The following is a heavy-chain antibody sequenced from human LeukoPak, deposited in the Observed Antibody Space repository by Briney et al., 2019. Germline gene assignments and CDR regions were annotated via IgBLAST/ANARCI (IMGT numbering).Heavy chain of an antibody. D-gene: IGHD3-10*01. CDR1: GFTFSSYG. V-gene: IGHV3-30*18. J-gene: IGHJ6*04. CDR3: AKHTGGWYYYGMDV. CDR2: ISYDGSNK. Sequence: GGSLRLSCAASGFTFSSYGMHWVRQAPGKGLEWGAVISYDGSNKYYADSVKGRFTISRDNSKNTLYLQMNSLRAEDTAVYYCAKHTGGWYYYGMDVWGKGTTVTVSS.